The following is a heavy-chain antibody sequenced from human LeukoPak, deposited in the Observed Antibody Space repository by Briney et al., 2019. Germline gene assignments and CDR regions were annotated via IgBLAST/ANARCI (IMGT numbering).Heavy chain of an antibody. D-gene: IGHD6-6*01. V-gene: IGHV3-20*04. J-gene: IGHJ4*02. Sequence: PGGSLRLSCAASGFMFEDYGMSWVRQAPGKGLEWVSGINWNGVSIGYADSVKGRFTISRDNSKNSLYLQMNSLRTEDTALYYCAKDSFLRARPDLLEFDYWGQGTLVTVSS. CDR3: AKDSFLRARPDLLEFDY. CDR2: INWNGVSI. CDR1: GFMFEDYG.